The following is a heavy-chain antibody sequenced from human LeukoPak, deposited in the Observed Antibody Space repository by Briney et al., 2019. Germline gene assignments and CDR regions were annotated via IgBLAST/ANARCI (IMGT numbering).Heavy chain of an antibody. V-gene: IGHV1-69*13. CDR3: ARALADDYGDYNWFDP. Sequence: ASVKVSCKASGGTFSSYAITWVRQALGQGLEWMGGFIPRFGMSNYARRLQGRVTITADESTSTAYMELSSLRSEDTAVYYCARALADDYGDYNWFDPWGQGTLVTVSS. CDR2: FIPRFGMS. CDR1: GGTFSSYA. D-gene: IGHD4-17*01. J-gene: IGHJ5*02.